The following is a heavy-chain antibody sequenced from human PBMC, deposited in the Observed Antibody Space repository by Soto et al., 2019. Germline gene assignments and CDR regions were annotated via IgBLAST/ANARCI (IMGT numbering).Heavy chain of an antibody. J-gene: IGHJ5*02. Sequence: PXXTLSLTCTVSCGSIISSSYFWGWIRQPPGKGLEWMGXIYHSXSPYYNKSPKXXVTVSVDXXKNQFSLKLSSVTAADTAVYYCARHPSNFWFDPWGQGTLVTVSS. CDR1: CGSIISSSYF. D-gene: IGHD4-4*01. CDR3: ARHPSNFWFDP. V-gene: IGHV4-39*01. CDR2: IYHSXSP.